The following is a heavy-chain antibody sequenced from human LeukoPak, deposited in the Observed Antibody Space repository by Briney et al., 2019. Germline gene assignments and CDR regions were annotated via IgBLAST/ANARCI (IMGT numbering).Heavy chain of an antibody. CDR3: ASVVATDPYYFDY. CDR2: IYYSGST. V-gene: IGHV4-30-4*08. D-gene: IGHD5-12*01. CDR1: GGSINSGDYY. J-gene: IGHJ4*02. Sequence: SETLSLTCTVSGGSINSGDYYWNWIRQPPGKGLEWIGYIYYSGSTYYNPSLKSRVTISVDTSKNQFSLKLSSVTAADTAVYYCASVVATDPYYFDYWGQGTLVTVSS.